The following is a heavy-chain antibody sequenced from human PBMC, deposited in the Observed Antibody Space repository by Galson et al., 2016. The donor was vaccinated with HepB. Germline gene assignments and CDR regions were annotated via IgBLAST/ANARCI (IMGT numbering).Heavy chain of an antibody. J-gene: IGHJ3*02. Sequence: QSGAEVKKPGESLKISCKGSGYSFSSYWIGWVRQMPGKGLEWMGIIYPGDSDTRYSPSFQGQVTIPADMATSTAYLQWSSLKASDTAMYYCSRRGIVVVTEDAFNMWGQGTMVTVSS. CDR2: IYPGDSDT. V-gene: IGHV5-51*01. CDR1: GYSFSSYW. CDR3: SRRGIVVVTEDAFNM. D-gene: IGHD2-21*02.